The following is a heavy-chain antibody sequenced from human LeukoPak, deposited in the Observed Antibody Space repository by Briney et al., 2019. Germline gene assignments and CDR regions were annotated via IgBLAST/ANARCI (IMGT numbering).Heavy chain of an antibody. CDR2: IDWDDDK. Sequence: SGPALVKPTQTLTLTCTFSGFSLSTSGMCVSWIRQPPGKALEWLARIDWDDDKYYTTSLKTRLTISKDTSKNQVVLTMTNMDPVDTATYYCARIRGGNSGWYDAEIDYWGQGTLVTVSS. D-gene: IGHD6-19*01. J-gene: IGHJ4*02. CDR1: GFSLSTSGMC. CDR3: ARIRGGNSGWYDAEIDY. V-gene: IGHV2-70*11.